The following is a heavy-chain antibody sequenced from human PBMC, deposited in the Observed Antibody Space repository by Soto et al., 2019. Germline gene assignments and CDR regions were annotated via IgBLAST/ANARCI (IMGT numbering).Heavy chain of an antibody. J-gene: IGHJ3*01. CDR2: ISSTSSVI. V-gene: IGHV3-21*01. CDR1: GFTFSAYS. CDR3: VRGGSGATSADLFDA. D-gene: IGHD3-10*01. Sequence: GGSLRLSCAASGFTFSAYSINWVRQAPGKGLDWVSSISSTSSVIFYAESVRGRFTISRDNAKNSLYLQMNGLRAEDTAVYYCVRGGSGATSADLFDAWGQGTLVTVSS.